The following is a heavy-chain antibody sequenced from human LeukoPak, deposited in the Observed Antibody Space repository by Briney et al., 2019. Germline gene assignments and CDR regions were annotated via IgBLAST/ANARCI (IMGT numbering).Heavy chain of an antibody. Sequence: ASVKVSCKVSGYTLTELSMHWVRQAPGKGLEWMGGFDPEDGETIYAQKFQGRVTMTEDTSTGTAYMELGSLRSEDTAVYYCAKWVKDGDYESWFDPWGQGTLVTVSS. V-gene: IGHV1-24*01. J-gene: IGHJ5*02. CDR1: GYTLTELS. D-gene: IGHD4-17*01. CDR2: FDPEDGET. CDR3: AKWVKDGDYESWFDP.